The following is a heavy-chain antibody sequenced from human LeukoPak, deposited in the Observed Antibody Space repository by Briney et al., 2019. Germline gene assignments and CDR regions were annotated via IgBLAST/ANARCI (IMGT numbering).Heavy chain of an antibody. CDR1: GYTFTGYY. V-gene: IGHV1-2*02. Sequence: EASVKVSCKTSGYTFTGYYMHWVRQAPGQGLEWMGWINPNNGGTNYGQKFQGRVTMTRDTSISTAYMELSRLRSDDTAVYYCARGAPDYDILTGYIWGQGTMVTVSS. CDR2: INPNNGGT. J-gene: IGHJ3*02. CDR3: ARGAPDYDILTGYI. D-gene: IGHD3-9*01.